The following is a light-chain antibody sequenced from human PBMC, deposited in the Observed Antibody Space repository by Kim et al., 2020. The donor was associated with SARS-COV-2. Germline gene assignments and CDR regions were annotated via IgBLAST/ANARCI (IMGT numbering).Light chain of an antibody. CDR2: NND. V-gene: IGLV1-40*01. J-gene: IGLJ2*01. CDR3: QSYDSRLSDSV. CDR1: SSNIGAGYH. Sequence: QRVTTSCTGSSSNIGAGYHVHWYQQVPGAAPKLLIYNNDKGPSGVPDRFSGSRSGTSASLDITGVQAEDEADYYCQSYDSRLSDSVFGGGTQLTVL.